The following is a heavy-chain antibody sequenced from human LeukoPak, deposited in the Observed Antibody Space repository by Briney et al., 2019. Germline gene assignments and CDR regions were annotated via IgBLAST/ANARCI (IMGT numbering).Heavy chain of an antibody. CDR1: GFTFSTYW. CDR3: ARERGTTVTTQHFDY. Sequence: PGGSLRLSCAASGFTFSTYWMHWVRQAPGKGLVWVSRINSDGSSTSYADSVKGRFTISRDNAKNTLYLQMNSLRAEDTAVYYCARERGTTVTTQHFDYWGQGTLVTVSS. J-gene: IGHJ4*02. CDR2: INSDGSST. V-gene: IGHV3-74*01. D-gene: IGHD4-17*01.